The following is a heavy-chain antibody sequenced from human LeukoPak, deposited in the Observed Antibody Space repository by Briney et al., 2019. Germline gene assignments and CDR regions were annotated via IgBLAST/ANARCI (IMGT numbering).Heavy chain of an antibody. CDR3: ARRRDYYYYGMDV. CDR2: IYYSGST. V-gene: IGHV4-59*08. CDR1: GGSISSYY. Sequence: PSETLSLTCTVSGGSISSYYWSWIRQPPGKGLEWIGYIYYSGSTNYNPSLKSRVTISVDTSKNQFSLKLSPVTAADTAVYYCARRRDYYYYGMDVWGQGTTVTVSS. J-gene: IGHJ6*02.